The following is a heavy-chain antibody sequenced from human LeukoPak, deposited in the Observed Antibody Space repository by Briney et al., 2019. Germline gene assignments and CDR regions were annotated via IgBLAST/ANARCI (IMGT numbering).Heavy chain of an antibody. D-gene: IGHD1-26*01. CDR3: ARAGLGGQYLEH. V-gene: IGHV1-8*01. CDR1: GYTFTDYH. CDR2: INPNSTNT. J-gene: IGHJ4*02. Sequence: GTSVKVSYKASGYTFTDYHINWVRQAPGHRLEWVGWINPNSTNTGRAQKFQGRVNLTRNTSIQAVYMELSGLTSEDTAVYYCARAGLGGQYLEHWGQGTIVTVSS.